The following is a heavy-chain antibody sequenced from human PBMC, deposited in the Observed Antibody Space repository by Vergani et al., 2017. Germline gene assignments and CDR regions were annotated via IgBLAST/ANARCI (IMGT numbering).Heavy chain of an antibody. V-gene: IGHV3-30*02. Sequence: VQLVESGGGLVQPGGSLRLSCAASGFTFSTYGIHWVRQAPDKGLEWVAFIRYDGSNKYHADSVKGRFTISRDNSKNTLYLQMNSLRAEDTAVYYCASQYGDYAHWGQGTLVTVSS. J-gene: IGHJ4*02. D-gene: IGHD4-17*01. CDR3: ASQYGDYAH. CDR1: GFTFSTYG. CDR2: IRYDGSNK.